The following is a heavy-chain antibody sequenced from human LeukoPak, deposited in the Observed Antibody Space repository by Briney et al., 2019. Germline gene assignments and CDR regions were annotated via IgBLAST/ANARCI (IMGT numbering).Heavy chain of an antibody. CDR2: INSDGSWT. D-gene: IGHD3-3*01. V-gene: IGHV3-74*01. Sequence: GGSLRLSCAASGNYWMHWVRQAPGKGLLWVSHINSDGSWTTYADSVKGRFTISKDISKNTLYLQMNRLRAEDTAVYYCAKGLPVSDFWSGNGYYYGMDVWGQGTTVTVS. CDR3: AKGLPVSDFWSGNGYYYGMDV. J-gene: IGHJ6*02. CDR1: GNYW.